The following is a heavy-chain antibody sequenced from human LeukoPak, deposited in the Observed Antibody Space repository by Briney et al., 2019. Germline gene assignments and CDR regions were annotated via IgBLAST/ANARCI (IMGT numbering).Heavy chain of an antibody. CDR1: GYTFTSYY. CDR2: INPSGGST. J-gene: IGHJ4*02. CDR3: ARAGGIAVAGSLADY. D-gene: IGHD6-19*01. V-gene: IGHV1-46*01. Sequence: PSGKVSCKASGYTFTSYYMHWVRQAPGQGLEWMGIINPSGGSTSYAQKFQGRVTMTRDTSTSTVYMELSSLRSEDTAVYYCARAGGIAVAGSLADYWGQGTLVTVSS.